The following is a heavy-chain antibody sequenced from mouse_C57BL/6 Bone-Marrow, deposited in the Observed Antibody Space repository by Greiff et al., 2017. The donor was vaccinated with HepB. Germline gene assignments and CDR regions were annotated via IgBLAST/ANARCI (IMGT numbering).Heavy chain of an antibody. V-gene: IGHV5-2*01. CDR1: EYEFPSHD. J-gene: IGHJ4*01. CDR3: ARHDYYGSSYDYAMDY. D-gene: IGHD1-1*01. CDR2: INSDGGST. Sequence: EVMLVESGGGLVQPGESLKLSCESNEYEFPSHDMSWVRKTPEKRLELVAAINSDGGSTYYPDTMERRFIISRDNTKKTLYLQMSSLRSEDTALYYCARHDYYGSSYDYAMDYWGQGTSVTVSS.